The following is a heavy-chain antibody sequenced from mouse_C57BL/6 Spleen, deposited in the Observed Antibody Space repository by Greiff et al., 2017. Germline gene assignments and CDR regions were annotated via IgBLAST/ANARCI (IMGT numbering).Heavy chain of an antibody. CDR3: ARSGFITTVVAPGFAY. Sequence: QVQLQQPGAELVMPGASVKLSCKASGYTFTSYWMHWVKQRPGQGLEWIGEIDPSDSYTNYNQKFKGKSTLTVDKTSSTAYMQLSSLTSEDSAVYYCARSGFITTVVAPGFAYWGQGTLVTVSA. D-gene: IGHD1-1*01. CDR1: GYTFTSYW. J-gene: IGHJ3*01. V-gene: IGHV1-69*01. CDR2: IDPSDSYT.